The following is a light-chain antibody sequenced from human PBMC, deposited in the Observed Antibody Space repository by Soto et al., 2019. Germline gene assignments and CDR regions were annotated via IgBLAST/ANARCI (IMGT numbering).Light chain of an antibody. CDR1: HTITSNY. CDR3: QQRSNLPLT. V-gene: IGKV3D-20*02. J-gene: IGKJ4*01. CDR2: DAS. Sequence: EIVLTQSPCTLSLSPGERAILSCRASHTITSNYLAWYQQRPGQAPRPLIFDASNRVIGIPARFSGSGSGTDFTLTISSLEPEDFAVYYCQQRSNLPLTFGGGTKVDIK.